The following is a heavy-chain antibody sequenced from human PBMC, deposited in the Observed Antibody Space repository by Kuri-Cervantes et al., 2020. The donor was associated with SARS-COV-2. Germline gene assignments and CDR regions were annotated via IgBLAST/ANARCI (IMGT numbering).Heavy chain of an antibody. J-gene: IGHJ4*02. CDR1: GFTFSSYS. CDR2: ISGSGGST. CDR3: ARGDYGDYGDY. Sequence: GGSLRLSCAASGFTFSSYSMNWVRQAPGKGLEWVSAISGSGGSTYYADSVKGRFTISRDNSKNTLYLQMNSLRAEDTAVYYCARGDYGDYGDYWGQGTLVTVSS. V-gene: IGHV3-23*01. D-gene: IGHD4-17*01.